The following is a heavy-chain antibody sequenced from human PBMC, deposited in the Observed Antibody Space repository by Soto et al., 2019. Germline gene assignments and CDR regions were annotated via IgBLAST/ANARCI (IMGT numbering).Heavy chain of an antibody. CDR2: INQDGSVK. CDR3: GRDPGYGALDY. V-gene: IGHV3-7*01. D-gene: IGHD4-17*01. CDR1: GFTFSHYW. Sequence: EVQLVDSGGDLGQPGGSLRLSCAASGFTFSHYWMTWVRQAPGKGLEWVANINQDGSVKTYLDSMKGRLTISRDNAQDSLYLQMDSMRAEDTAVYYCGRDPGYGALDYWGQGTLVTVSA. J-gene: IGHJ4*02.